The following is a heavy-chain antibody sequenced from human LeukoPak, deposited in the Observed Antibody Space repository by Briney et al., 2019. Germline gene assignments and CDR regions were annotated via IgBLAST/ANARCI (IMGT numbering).Heavy chain of an antibody. CDR3: ARDRTAARYYYYYYGMDV. CDR1: GGSVSSGSYY. Sequence: SETLSLTCTVSGGSVSSGSYYWSWIRQPPGKGLEWIGYINYSGSTNYNPSLKSRVTISVDTSKNQFSLKLSSVSAADTAVYYCARDRTAARYYYYYYGMDVWGQGTTVTVSS. J-gene: IGHJ6*02. D-gene: IGHD6-6*01. V-gene: IGHV4-61*01. CDR2: INYSGST.